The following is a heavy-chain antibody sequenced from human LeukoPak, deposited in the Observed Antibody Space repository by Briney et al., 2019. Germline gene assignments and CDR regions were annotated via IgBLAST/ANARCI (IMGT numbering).Heavy chain of an antibody. D-gene: IGHD3-16*01. J-gene: IGHJ4*02. CDR1: GGSISSGSYY. CDR2: IYTSGST. V-gene: IGHV4-61*02. CDR3: ARDLGVITSGGVMV. Sequence: SETLSLTCTVSGGSISSGSYYWSWIRQPAGKGLKWIGRIYTSGSTNYNPSLKSRVTISVDTSKNQFSLKLSSVTAADTAVYYCARDLGVITSGGVMVWGQGTLVTVSS.